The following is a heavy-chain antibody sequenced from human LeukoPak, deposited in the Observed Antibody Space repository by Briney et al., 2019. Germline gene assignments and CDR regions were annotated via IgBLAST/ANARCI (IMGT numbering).Heavy chain of an antibody. J-gene: IGHJ6*03. CDR3: ARGGGKSGLILYYYYMDV. D-gene: IGHD2-8*01. Sequence: PSQTLSLTCTVSGGSISSGDYYWSWIRQPPGKGLEWIGYIYYSGSTYYNPSLKSRVTISVDTSKNQFSLKLSSVTAADTAVYYCARGGGKSGLILYYYYMDVWDKGTTVTVSS. CDR1: GGSISSGDYY. V-gene: IGHV4-30-4*08. CDR2: IYYSGST.